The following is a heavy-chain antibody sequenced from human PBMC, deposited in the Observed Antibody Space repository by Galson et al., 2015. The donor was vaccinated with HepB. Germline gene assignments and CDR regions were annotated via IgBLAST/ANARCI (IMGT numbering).Heavy chain of an antibody. V-gene: IGHV1-69*01. D-gene: IGHD2-2*01. CDR3: ALARDPNPTYYSSVNYGMDV. CDR1: GGTFSKYA. J-gene: IGHJ6*02. CDR2: VIPFFGTP. Sequence: SCKASGGTFSKYALTWLRQAPGPGLGWRGGVIPFFGTPIYAQRFQGRVTITADESKTTAHMELSSLRSDDTAVFYCALARDPNPTYYSSVNYGMDVWGQGTTVTVSS.